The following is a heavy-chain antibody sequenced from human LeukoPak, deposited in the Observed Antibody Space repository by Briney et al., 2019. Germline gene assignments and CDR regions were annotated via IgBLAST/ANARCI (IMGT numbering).Heavy chain of an antibody. V-gene: IGHV3-7*01. Sequence: HPGGSLRLSCSASGFTFSDYWMMWVRQAPGKGLGWVGNIRQDDSEKNYVDSVKGRFTISRDNAKFSLYLQMNSLRAEDTAIYYCATDRKVGTWDPRFNYWGQGTLVTVSS. J-gene: IGHJ4*02. CDR3: ATDRKVGTWDPRFNY. CDR1: GFTFSDYW. D-gene: IGHD4-23*01. CDR2: IRQDDSEK.